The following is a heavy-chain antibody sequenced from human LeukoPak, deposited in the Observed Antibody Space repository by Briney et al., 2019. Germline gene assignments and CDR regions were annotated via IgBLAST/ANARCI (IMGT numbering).Heavy chain of an antibody. V-gene: IGHV3-11*04. CDR1: GFTFSDYS. CDR2: INSGATSI. CDR3: ARDQGAWGYGYNFDY. D-gene: IGHD3-16*01. Sequence: GGSLRLSCVASGFTFSDYSMSWIRQAPGKGPEWLSYINSGATSIYYADSVKGRFTISRDNSKNTLHLQMISLRAEDTAVYYCARDQGAWGYGYNFDYWGQGTLLTVSS. J-gene: IGHJ4*02.